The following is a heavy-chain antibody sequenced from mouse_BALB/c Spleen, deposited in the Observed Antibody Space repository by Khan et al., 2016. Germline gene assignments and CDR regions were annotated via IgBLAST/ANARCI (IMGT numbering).Heavy chain of an antibody. J-gene: IGHJ2*01. Sequence: EVELVESGGGLVQPGGSLKLSCAASGFTFSTYGMSWVRQTPDKRLELVATINSNGGSTYYPDSVKGRFTISREHAKNNLYLQMSSLKSEATAMYYGAREIYRYYFDYWGQGTTLTVSS. V-gene: IGHV5-6-3*01. D-gene: IGHD2-14*01. CDR2: INSNGGST. CDR1: GFTFSTYG. CDR3: AREIYRYYFDY.